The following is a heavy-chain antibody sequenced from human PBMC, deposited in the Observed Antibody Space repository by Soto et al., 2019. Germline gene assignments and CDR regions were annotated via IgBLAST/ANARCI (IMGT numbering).Heavy chain of an antibody. CDR3: ARGPKTPDY. J-gene: IGHJ4*02. CDR2: ISAYNGNT. V-gene: IGHV1-18*01. Sequence: ASVKVSCKASVYTFTSYAISWVRQAPGQGLEWMGWISAYNGNTKYSQKFPGRVTITRDTSASTAYMELSSLRSEATAVYYCARGPKTPDYWGQGTLVTVSS. CDR1: VYTFTSYA.